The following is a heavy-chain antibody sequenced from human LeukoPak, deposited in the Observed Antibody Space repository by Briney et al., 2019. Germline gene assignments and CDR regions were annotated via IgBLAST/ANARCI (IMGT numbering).Heavy chain of an antibody. D-gene: IGHD4-17*01. V-gene: IGHV4-59*01. CDR3: ARYGDYVFDL. CDR1: VGSLSSYY. Sequence: PSETPSPTRTLSVGSLSSYYWSSIRQPPGHGLEWILYIYYSWSTIYNPSLKSRVTISVDTSKNQFSLKLSSVTAADTAVYYCARYGDYVFDLWGQGTLVTVSS. J-gene: IGHJ4*02. CDR2: IYYSWST.